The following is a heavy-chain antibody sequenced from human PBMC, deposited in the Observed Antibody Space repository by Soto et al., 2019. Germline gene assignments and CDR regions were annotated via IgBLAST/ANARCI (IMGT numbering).Heavy chain of an antibody. V-gene: IGHV4-38-2*02. CDR1: GYSLSSGYY. CDR2: LYHSGDT. Sequence: PSETLSLTCTVSGYSLSSGYYWGWIRQAPGKGLEWVGSLYHSGDTYYNPALKGRVMISVDSSKNQFSLKLSSATAADTAVYYCACLGKPPWYFDLWGPGSLVTVSS. D-gene: IGHD1-26*01. J-gene: IGHJ2*01. CDR3: ACLGKPPWYFDL.